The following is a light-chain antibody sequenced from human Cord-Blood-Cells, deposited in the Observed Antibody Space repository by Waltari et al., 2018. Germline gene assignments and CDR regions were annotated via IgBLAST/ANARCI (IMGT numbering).Light chain of an antibody. CDR2: RNN. Sequence: QSVLTQPPSASGTPGQRVTISCSGSSSNLGRNYVYRYQQLPGTAPKLLIYRNNQRPSGVPDRFSGSKSGTSASLAISELRSEDEADYYCAAWDDSLSGVVFGGGTKLTVL. CDR3: AAWDDSLSGVV. V-gene: IGLV1-47*01. J-gene: IGLJ2*01. CDR1: SSNLGRNY.